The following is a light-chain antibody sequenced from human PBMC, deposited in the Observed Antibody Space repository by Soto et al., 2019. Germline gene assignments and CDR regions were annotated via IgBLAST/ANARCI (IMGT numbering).Light chain of an antibody. V-gene: IGKV3-11*01. Sequence: EVVLTQSPATLSLSPGERATLSCRASQSVSNFLAWYQQKPGQAPWLLIYDTSDRATGLPARFSGSGSGTDFTLTISSLEPEDFAVFYCQQRSIWPWTFGQGTKVEIK. CDR1: QSVSNF. CDR3: QQRSIWPWT. J-gene: IGKJ1*01. CDR2: DTS.